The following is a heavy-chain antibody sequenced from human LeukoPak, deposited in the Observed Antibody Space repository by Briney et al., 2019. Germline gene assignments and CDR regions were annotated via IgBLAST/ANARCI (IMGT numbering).Heavy chain of an antibody. CDR2: ISGSGGGT. Sequence: GGSLRLSCAASGFTSSSYAMSWVRQAPGKGLEWVSGISGSGGGTYYADSVKGRFTISRDNSKNTLYLQMNSLRAEDTAIYCCSKDRTTSGGAEGYWGQGTLVTVSA. CDR3: SKDRTTSGGAEGY. CDR1: GFTSSSYA. V-gene: IGHV3-23*01. J-gene: IGHJ4*02. D-gene: IGHD3-10*01.